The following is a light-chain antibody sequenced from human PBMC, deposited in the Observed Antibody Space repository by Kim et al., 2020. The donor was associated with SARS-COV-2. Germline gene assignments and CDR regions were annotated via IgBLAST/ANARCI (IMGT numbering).Light chain of an antibody. J-gene: IGKJ1*01. CDR3: QQYNRA. CDR2: GAS. CDR1: QIISSN. Sequence: TLSLSPGDSTTPSCRSSQIISSNLAWYQQKPGQAPRPPIYGASTRATGVTARFNCSGSGTEFTLTISSLQSEDFAVYYCQQYNRAFGQGTKVHIK. V-gene: IGKV3-15*01.